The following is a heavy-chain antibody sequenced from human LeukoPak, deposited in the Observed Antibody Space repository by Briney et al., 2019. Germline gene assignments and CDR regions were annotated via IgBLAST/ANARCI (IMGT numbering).Heavy chain of an antibody. CDR3: AKSEDYDILTGYYPLAY. CDR2: ISGSGGST. D-gene: IGHD3-9*01. J-gene: IGHJ4*02. V-gene: IGHV3-23*01. Sequence: GGSLRLSCAASGFTFSSYAMSWVRQAPGKGLEWVSAISGSGGSTYYADSVKGRFTISRDNSKNTLYLQMNSLRAEDTAVYYCAKSEDYDILTGYYPLAYWGQGTLVTVSS. CDR1: GFTFSSYA.